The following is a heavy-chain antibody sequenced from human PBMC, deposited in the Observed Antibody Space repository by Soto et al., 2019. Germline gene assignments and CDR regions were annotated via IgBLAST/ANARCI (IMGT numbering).Heavy chain of an antibody. Sequence: ASVKVSCKASGYTFTGYYMHWVRQAPGQGLEWMGWINPNSGGTNYAQKFQGWVTMTRDTSISTAYMELSRLRSDDTAVYYCAADSQESYYDIWTGLGREDYYYYYYMDVWGKGTTVTVSS. CDR2: INPNSGGT. D-gene: IGHD3-9*01. V-gene: IGHV1-2*04. CDR3: AADSQESYYDIWTGLGREDYYYYYYMDV. J-gene: IGHJ6*03. CDR1: GYTFTGYY.